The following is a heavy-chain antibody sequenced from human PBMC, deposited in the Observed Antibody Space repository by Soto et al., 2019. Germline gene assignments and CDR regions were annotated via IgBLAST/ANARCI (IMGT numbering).Heavy chain of an antibody. Sequence: GASVKVSCKASGGTFSSYAISWVRQAPGQGLEWMGGIIPVFGSSNYAQKFQGRVTITADESASTAYMELSSLRSEDTAVYYCARGVSGSYFPPSPGYYGMDVWGQGTTVTVSS. V-gene: IGHV1-69*13. CDR2: IIPVFGSS. D-gene: IGHD1-26*01. CDR3: ARGVSGSYFPPSPGYYGMDV. CDR1: GGTFSSYA. J-gene: IGHJ6*02.